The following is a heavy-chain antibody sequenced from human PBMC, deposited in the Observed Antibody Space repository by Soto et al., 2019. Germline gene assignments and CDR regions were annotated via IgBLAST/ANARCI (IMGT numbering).Heavy chain of an antibody. CDR3: ATPVDTAMGAFDI. Sequence: ASVKVSCKVSGCTLTELSMHWVRQAPGKGLEWMGGFDPEDGETIYAQKFQGRVTMTEDTSTDTAYMELSSLRSEDTAVYYCATPVDTAMGAFDIWGQGTMVTVSS. D-gene: IGHD5-18*01. V-gene: IGHV1-24*01. J-gene: IGHJ3*02. CDR1: GCTLTELS. CDR2: FDPEDGET.